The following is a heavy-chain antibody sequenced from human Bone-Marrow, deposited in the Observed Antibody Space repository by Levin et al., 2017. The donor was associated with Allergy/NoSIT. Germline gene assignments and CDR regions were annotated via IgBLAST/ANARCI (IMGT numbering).Heavy chain of an antibody. CDR3: ATDSRAPTRTQLWNFDY. D-gene: IGHD5-18*01. J-gene: IGHJ4*02. CDR2: IYSGGAT. V-gene: IGHV3-66*01. CDR1: GFTVSSSY. Sequence: PGGSLRLSCAASGFTVSSSYMSWVRQAPGKGLEWVSIIYSGGATFYADSVKGRFSISRDNSKNTLYLQMNSLRAEDTAVYYCATDSRAPTRTQLWNFDYWGQGALVTVSA.